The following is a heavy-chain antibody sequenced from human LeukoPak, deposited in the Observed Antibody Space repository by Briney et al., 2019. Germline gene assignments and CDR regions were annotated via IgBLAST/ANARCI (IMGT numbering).Heavy chain of an antibody. Sequence: QTLSLTCAISGDSVSSNGAAWNWIRQPPGKGLEWIGYIYYSGSTNYNPSLKSRVTISVDTSKNQFSLKLSSVTAADTAVYYCARRRYYYYGMDVWGQGTTVTVSS. CDR3: ARRRYYYYGMDV. CDR2: IYYSGST. V-gene: IGHV4-61*08. CDR1: GDSVSSNGAA. J-gene: IGHJ6*02.